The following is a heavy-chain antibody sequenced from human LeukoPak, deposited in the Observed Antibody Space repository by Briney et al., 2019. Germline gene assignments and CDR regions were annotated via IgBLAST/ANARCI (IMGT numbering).Heavy chain of an antibody. Sequence: ASVKVSCKASGFVFTGYGFTWVRQAPGQGLEWMGWISANDGKIHYSERHQDRLTMTTDTVTSTAYMELRGLRSDDTAVYYCARGPPNWGYDYWGPGTLVTVSS. CDR1: GFVFTGYG. V-gene: IGHV1-18*01. D-gene: IGHD7-27*01. CDR2: ISANDGKI. J-gene: IGHJ4*02. CDR3: ARGPPNWGYDY.